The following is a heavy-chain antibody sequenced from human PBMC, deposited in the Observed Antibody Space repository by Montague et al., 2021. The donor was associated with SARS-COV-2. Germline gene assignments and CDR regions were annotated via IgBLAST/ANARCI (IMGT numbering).Heavy chain of an antibody. V-gene: IGHV2-5*02. CDR1: GFSLSTTGVG. J-gene: IGHJ2*01. D-gene: IGHD6-19*01. Sequence: PALVKPTQTLTLTCTFSGFSLSTTGVGVGWIRQPLGKALEWLALIYWDDDKRYSPSLKTRLAITKDTSKNQVVLTMTDMDPVDTGTYYCARIPEYSSGGGPDWYFDLWGRGTLVTVSS. CDR2: IYWDDDK. CDR3: ARIPEYSSGGGPDWYFDL.